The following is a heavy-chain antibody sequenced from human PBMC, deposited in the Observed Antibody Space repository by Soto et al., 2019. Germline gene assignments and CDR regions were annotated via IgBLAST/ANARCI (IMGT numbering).Heavy chain of an antibody. D-gene: IGHD6-19*01. CDR3: ARDPCSGWYLGAFDI. V-gene: IGHV1-18*01. Sequence: ASVKVSCKASGYTFTSYGISWVRQAPGQGLEWMGWISAYNGNTNYAQKLQGRVTMTTDTSTSTAYMELRSLRSDDTAVYYCARDPCSGWYLGAFDIWGQGTMVTVSS. J-gene: IGHJ3*02. CDR1: GYTFTSYG. CDR2: ISAYNGNT.